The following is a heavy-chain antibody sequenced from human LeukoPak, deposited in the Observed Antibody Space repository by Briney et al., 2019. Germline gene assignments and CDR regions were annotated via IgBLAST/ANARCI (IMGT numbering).Heavy chain of an antibody. CDR3: ARLRYSSGWYRY. D-gene: IGHD6-19*01. CDR1: GGSISSYY. J-gene: IGHJ4*02. V-gene: IGHV4-59*08. CDR2: IYYSGST. Sequence: SETLSLTCTVSGGSISSYYWSWIRQPPGKGLEWIGYIYYSGSTNYNPSLKSRVTISVDTSKNQFSLKLSSVTAADTAVYYCARLRYSSGWYRYWGQGTLVTVSS.